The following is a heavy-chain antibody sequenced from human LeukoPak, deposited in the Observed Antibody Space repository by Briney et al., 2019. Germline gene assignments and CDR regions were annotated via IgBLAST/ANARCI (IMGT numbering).Heavy chain of an antibody. J-gene: IGHJ4*02. CDR1: GFTFSSYS. D-gene: IGHD6-19*01. V-gene: IGHV3-21*01. CDR3: ARDWHHSSGCLDY. Sequence: GGSLRLSCAASGFTFSSYSMNWVRQAPGKGLEWVSSISSSSSYMYYADSVKGRFTISRDNAKNSLYLQMNSLRAEDTAVYYCARDWHHSSGCLDYWGQGTLVTVSS. CDR2: ISSSSSYM.